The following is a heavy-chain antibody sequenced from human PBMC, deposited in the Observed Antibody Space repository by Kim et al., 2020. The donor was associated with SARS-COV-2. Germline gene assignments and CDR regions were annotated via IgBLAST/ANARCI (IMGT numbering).Heavy chain of an antibody. Sequence: GGSLRHSCAASGFTFSSYGMHWVRQAPGKGLEWVAVISYDGSNKYYADSVKGRFTISRDNSKNTLYLQMNSLRAEDTAVYYCAKDNSVLLWFGESSHFD. D-gene: IGHD3-10*01. CDR1: GFTFSSYG. V-gene: IGHV3-30*18. J-gene: IGHJ4*01. CDR2: ISYDGSNK. CDR3: AKDNSVLLWFGESSHFD.